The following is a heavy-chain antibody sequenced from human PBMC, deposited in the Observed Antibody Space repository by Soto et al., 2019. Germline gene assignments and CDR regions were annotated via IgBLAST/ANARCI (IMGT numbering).Heavy chain of an antibody. D-gene: IGHD2-15*01. CDR3: ARDLGYCSGGSCYSGEHNWFDP. Sequence: GASVKVSCKASGGTFSSYAISWVRQAPGLGLEWMGGIIPIFGTANYAQKFQGRVTITADESTSTAYMELSSLRSEDTAVYYCARDLGYCSGGSCYSGEHNWFDPWGQGTLVTVSS. CDR1: GGTFSSYA. V-gene: IGHV1-69*13. J-gene: IGHJ5*02. CDR2: IIPIFGTA.